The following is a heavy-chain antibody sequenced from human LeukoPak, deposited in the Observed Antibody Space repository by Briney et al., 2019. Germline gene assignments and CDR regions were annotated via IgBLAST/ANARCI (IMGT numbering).Heavy chain of an antibody. D-gene: IGHD5-12*01. CDR2: INHSGST. Sequence: SETLSLTCAVYSGSFSGYYWSWIRQPPGKGLEWIGEINHSGSTYYNPSLRSRVTISVDTSKNQFSLKLSSVTAADTAVYYCATAGATAHAFDIWGQGTMVTVSS. J-gene: IGHJ3*02. CDR1: SGSFSGYY. V-gene: IGHV4-34*01. CDR3: ATAGATAHAFDI.